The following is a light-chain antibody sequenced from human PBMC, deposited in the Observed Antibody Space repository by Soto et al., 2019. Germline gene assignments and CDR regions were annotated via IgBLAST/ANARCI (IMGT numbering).Light chain of an antibody. J-gene: IGKJ4*01. V-gene: IGKV3-20*01. CDR1: QSVYNNF. Sequence: EIVLTQSPGNLSLSPGERATLSCRASQSVYNNFLAWYQQKPGQAPRLLINGASNRATGIPDRFSGSGSGTDFSLMIDRLEPEDFAVYFCQQYGSSPPTCGGGTKVAIK. CDR3: QQYGSSPPT. CDR2: GAS.